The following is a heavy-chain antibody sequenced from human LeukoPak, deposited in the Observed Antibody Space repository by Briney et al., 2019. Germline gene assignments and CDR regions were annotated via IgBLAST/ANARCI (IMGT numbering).Heavy chain of an antibody. Sequence: PSETLSLTCTVSGGSISSYYWSWIRQPPGKGLEWIGYIYYSGSTSYNPSLKSRVTISVDTSRSQFSLKLSSVTAADTAVYYCARFSSSGYRASNWYFDLWGRGTLVTVSS. J-gene: IGHJ2*01. CDR3: ARFSSSGYRASNWYFDL. V-gene: IGHV4-59*01. CDR2: IYYSGST. CDR1: GGSISSYY. D-gene: IGHD3-22*01.